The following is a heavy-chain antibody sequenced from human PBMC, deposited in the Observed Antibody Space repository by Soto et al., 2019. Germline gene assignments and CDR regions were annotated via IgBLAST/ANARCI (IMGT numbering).Heavy chain of an antibody. CDR1: GFSLSTSGVG. D-gene: IGHD1-1*01. V-gene: IGHV2-5*02. CDR2: IYTDDDK. J-gene: IGHJ3*02. Sequence: QITLKESGPTLVKPTQTLTLTCTFSGFSLSTSGVGVGWIRQPPGNALEWLALIYTDDDKRYSPSLKSRLTITKDTSKNQLVLTMTNMDPLDTATYYFAHLNWNDEKNAFDIWGQGTMVTVSS. CDR3: AHLNWNDEKNAFDI.